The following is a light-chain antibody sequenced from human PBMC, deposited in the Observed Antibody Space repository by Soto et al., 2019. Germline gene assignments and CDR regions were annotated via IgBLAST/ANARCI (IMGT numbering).Light chain of an antibody. V-gene: IGKV3-15*01. Sequence: EMVMTQSPATLSVSPGERATLSCRASQSVGSNLAWYQQKPGQAPRLRIHGASTRATGIPARFSGSHSGTDFTRTITSLQSEDVAVYFCQQYNDWPLTGRGGTRVEIK. CDR2: GAS. CDR3: QQYNDWPLT. CDR1: QSVGSN. J-gene: IGKJ4*01.